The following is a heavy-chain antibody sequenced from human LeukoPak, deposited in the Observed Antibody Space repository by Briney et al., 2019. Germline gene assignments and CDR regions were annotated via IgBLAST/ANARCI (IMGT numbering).Heavy chain of an antibody. CDR3: ARTFTDYSDYGGYYYYMDV. Sequence: SETLSLTCTVSGGSISSYYWSWIRQPAGKGLEWIGRIYTSGSTNYNPSLKSRVTMSVDTSKNQFSLKLSSVTAADTAVYYCARTFTDYSDYGGYYYYMDVWGKGTTVTVSS. V-gene: IGHV4-4*07. D-gene: IGHD4-11*01. J-gene: IGHJ6*03. CDR1: GGSISSYY. CDR2: IYTSGST.